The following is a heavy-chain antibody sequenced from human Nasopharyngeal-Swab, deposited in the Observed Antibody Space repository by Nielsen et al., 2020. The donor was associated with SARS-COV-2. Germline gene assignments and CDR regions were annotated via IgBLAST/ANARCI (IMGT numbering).Heavy chain of an antibody. CDR3: ARDLLLWFGESPLHYGMDV. CDR2: IKQDGSEK. Sequence: GGSLRLSCAASGFTFSSYWMSWVRQAPGKGLEWVANIKQDGSEKYYVDSVKGRFTISRDNAKNSLYLQMNSLRAEDTAVYYCARDLLLWFGESPLHYGMDVWGQGTTVTVSS. D-gene: IGHD3-10*01. J-gene: IGHJ6*02. CDR1: GFTFSSYW. V-gene: IGHV3-7*01.